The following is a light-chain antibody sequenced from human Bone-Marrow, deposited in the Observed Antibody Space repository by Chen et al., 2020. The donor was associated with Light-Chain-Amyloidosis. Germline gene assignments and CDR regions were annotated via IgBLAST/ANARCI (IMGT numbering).Light chain of an antibody. CDR2: EVT. CDR1: SSDVGGDNH. Sequence: QSALTQPASVSGSPGQSITISCTGTSSDVGGDNHVSWYQQHPDNAPKLMIYEVTTRPSWVPDRLSGSKSDNTASLTISGLQTEDEADYFCSSYTITNTLVFGSGTRVTVL. CDR3: SSYTITNTLV. J-gene: IGLJ1*01. V-gene: IGLV2-14*01.